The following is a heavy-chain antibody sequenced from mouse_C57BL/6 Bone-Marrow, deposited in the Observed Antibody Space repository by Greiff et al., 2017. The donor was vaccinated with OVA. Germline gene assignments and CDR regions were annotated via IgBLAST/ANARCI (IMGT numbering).Heavy chain of an antibody. V-gene: IGHV1-26*01. CDR2: INPNNGGT. CDR3: ARSPVVD. D-gene: IGHD1-1*01. J-gene: IGHJ2*01. Sequence: VQLQQSGPELVKPGASVKISCKASGYTFTDYYMNWVKQSHGKSLEWIGDINPNNGGTSYNQKFKGKATLTVDKSSSTAYMELRSLTSEDSAVYYCARSPVVDWGQGTTLTVSS. CDR1: GYTFTDYY.